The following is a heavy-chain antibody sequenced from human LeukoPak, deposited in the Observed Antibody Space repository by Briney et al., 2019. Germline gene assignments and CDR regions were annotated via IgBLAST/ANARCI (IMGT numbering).Heavy chain of an antibody. CDR2: ISHSGSNL. V-gene: IGHV3-11*01. J-gene: IGHJ4*02. D-gene: IGHD3-22*01. CDR3: ARGDSSGAPDY. Sequence: PGGSLRLSCAASGFTFSDSFMNWIRQAPGKGLEWLSYISHSGSNLDYAESVRGRLTISRDNANHSLYLQINSLRAEDTAVYYCARGDSSGAPDYWGQGTLVTVSS. CDR1: GFTFSDSF.